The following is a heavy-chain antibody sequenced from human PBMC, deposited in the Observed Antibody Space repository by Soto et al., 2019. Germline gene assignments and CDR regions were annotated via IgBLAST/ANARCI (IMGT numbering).Heavy chain of an antibody. CDR2: ISGSGGST. V-gene: IGHV3-23*01. CDR3: ARETLGYSYGPTSYYYGMDV. J-gene: IGHJ6*02. Sequence: EVQLLESGGGLVQPGGSLRLSCAASGFTFSSYAMSWVRQAPGKGLEWVSAISGSGGSTYYADSVKGRFTISRDNSKNTLYLQMNSLRAEDTAVYYCARETLGYSYGPTSYYYGMDVWGQGTTVTVSS. D-gene: IGHD5-18*01. CDR1: GFTFSSYA.